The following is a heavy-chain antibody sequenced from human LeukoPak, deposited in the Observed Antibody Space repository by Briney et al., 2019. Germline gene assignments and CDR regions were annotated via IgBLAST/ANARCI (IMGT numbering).Heavy chain of an antibody. CDR1: GGSFSGYY. V-gene: IGHV4-34*01. CDR3: ASTPLVQLWSWGGFDY. J-gene: IGHJ4*02. D-gene: IGHD5-18*01. Sequence: SETLSLTCAVYGGSFSGYYRSWIRQPPGKGLEWIGEINHSGSTNYNPSLKSRATISVDTSKNQFSLKLSSVTAADTAVYYCASTPLVQLWSWGGFDYWGQGTLVTVSS. CDR2: INHSGST.